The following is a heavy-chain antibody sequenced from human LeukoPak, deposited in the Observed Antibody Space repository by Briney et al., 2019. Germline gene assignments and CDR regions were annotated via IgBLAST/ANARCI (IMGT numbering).Heavy chain of an antibody. CDR2: ICYDGSNK. CDR1: GFTFSSYG. V-gene: IGHV3-33*01. Sequence: PGRSLRLSCAASGFTFSSYGMHWVRQAPGKGLEWVAVICYDGSNKYYADSVKGRFTISRDNSKNTLYLQMNSLRAEDTAVYYCARDSGDYDFWSGYYTHFDYWGQGTLVTVSS. J-gene: IGHJ4*02. D-gene: IGHD3-3*01. CDR3: ARDSGDYDFWSGYYTHFDY.